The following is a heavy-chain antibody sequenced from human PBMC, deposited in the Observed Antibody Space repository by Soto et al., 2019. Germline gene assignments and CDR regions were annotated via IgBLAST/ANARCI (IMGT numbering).Heavy chain of an antibody. CDR3: ARDHYVFDILTGYGYYYGMDV. Sequence: SETLSLTCTVSGGSISSGDYYWSWIRQPPGKGLEWIGYIYYSGSTYYNPSLKSRVTISVDTSKNQFSLKLSSVTAADTAVYYCARDHYVFDILTGYGYYYGMDVWGQGTTVTVSS. V-gene: IGHV4-30-4*01. J-gene: IGHJ6*02. CDR2: IYYSGST. D-gene: IGHD3-9*01. CDR1: GGSISSGDYY.